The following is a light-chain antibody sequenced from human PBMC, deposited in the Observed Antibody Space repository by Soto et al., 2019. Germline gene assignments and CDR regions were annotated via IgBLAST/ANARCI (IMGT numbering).Light chain of an antibody. J-gene: IGLJ2*01. CDR3: SSYTSTTVI. Sequence: QSVLTQPASVSGSPGQSITISCTGTSSDVGDYNYVSWYQQHPSKAPKLIIYDVTNRPSGISNRFSGSKSGNTASLTISGLQAEDEADYYCSSYTSTTVIFGGGTKVPVL. V-gene: IGLV2-14*03. CDR1: SSDVGDYNY. CDR2: DVT.